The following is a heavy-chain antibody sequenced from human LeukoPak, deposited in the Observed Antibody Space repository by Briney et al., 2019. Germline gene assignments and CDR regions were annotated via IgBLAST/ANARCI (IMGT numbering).Heavy chain of an antibody. J-gene: IGHJ5*02. CDR3: ARWAIFGVA. V-gene: IGHV4-30-4*08. CDR2: IYYSGST. CDR1: GASISSGDYY. Sequence: SETLSLTCTVSGASISSGDYYWSWIRQPPRKGLEWIGYIYYSGSTYYNPSLKSRLTISVDTSKNQFSLKLTSVTAADTAVYYCARWAIFGVAWGQGTLVTASS. D-gene: IGHD3-3*01.